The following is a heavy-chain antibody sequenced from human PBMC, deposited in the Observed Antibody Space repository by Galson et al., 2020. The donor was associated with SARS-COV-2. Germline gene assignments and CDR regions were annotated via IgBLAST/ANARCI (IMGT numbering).Heavy chain of an antibody. D-gene: IGHD2-2*01. J-gene: IGHJ3*02. CDR1: GGSISDYY. CDR3: ARGASPAASDACHI. Sequence: SETLSLTCTVHGGSISDYYWSWLRQSPWKGLEWIGEVEQSGGASYNPSLKNRVTISLDTSQNQFSLKVTSVTVADTAVYFCARGASPAASDACHIWGQGTKVIVAS. V-gene: IGHV4-34*01. CDR2: VEQSGGA.